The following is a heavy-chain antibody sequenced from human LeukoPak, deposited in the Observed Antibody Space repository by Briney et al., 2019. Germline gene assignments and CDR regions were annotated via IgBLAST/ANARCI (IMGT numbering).Heavy chain of an antibody. J-gene: IGHJ2*01. V-gene: IGHV1-2*06. CDR3: ARVLGSSWYGYFDL. CDR1: GYTFTGYY. D-gene: IGHD6-13*01. Sequence: ASVKVSCKASGYTFTGYYMHWVRQAPGQGLEWMGRINPNSGGTNYAQKFQGRVTMTRDTSIGTAYMELSRLRSDDTAVYYCARVLGSSWYGYFDLWGRGTLVTVSS. CDR2: INPNSGGT.